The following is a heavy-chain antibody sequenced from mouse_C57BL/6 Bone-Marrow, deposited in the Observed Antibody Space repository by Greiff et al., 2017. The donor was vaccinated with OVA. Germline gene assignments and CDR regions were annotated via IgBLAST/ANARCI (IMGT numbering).Heavy chain of an antibody. CDR3: ARNWASFITTVLAPFDY. CDR2: IYPGSGNT. Sequence: QVQLQQSGPELVKPGASVKISCKASGYTFTDYYINWVKQRPGQGLEWIGWIYPGSGNTKYNEKFKGKATLTVDKSSSTAYMQLSSLTSEDSAVYFCARNWASFITTVLAPFDYWGQGTTLTVSS. V-gene: IGHV1-84*01. D-gene: IGHD1-1*01. CDR1: GYTFTDYY. J-gene: IGHJ2*01.